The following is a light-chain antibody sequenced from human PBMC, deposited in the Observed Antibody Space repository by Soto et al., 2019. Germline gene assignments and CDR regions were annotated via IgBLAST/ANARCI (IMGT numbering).Light chain of an antibody. CDR3: SSYTTRTTLYV. Sequence: QSVLTQPASVSGSPGQSITISCTGTSSDVGGYNYVPWYQQHPGKAPKLMIYEVSNRPSGVSNRFSGSKSGNTASLTISGLQAEDEADYHCSSYTTRTTLYVFGTGTKVTVL. V-gene: IGLV2-14*01. CDR1: SSDVGGYNY. CDR2: EVS. J-gene: IGLJ1*01.